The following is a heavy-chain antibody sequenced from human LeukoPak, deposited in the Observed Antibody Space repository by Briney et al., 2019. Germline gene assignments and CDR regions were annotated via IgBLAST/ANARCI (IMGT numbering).Heavy chain of an antibody. D-gene: IGHD3-22*01. V-gene: IGHV4-34*01. Sequence: SETLSLTCAVYGGSFSGYYWSWIRQPPGKGLEWIGEINHSGSTNYNPSLKSRVTISVDTSKNQFSLKLSSVTAADTAVYYCARAADDSSGYYYVPIDYWGQGTLVIVSS. J-gene: IGHJ4*02. CDR3: ARAADDSSGYYYVPIDY. CDR2: INHSGST. CDR1: GGSFSGYY.